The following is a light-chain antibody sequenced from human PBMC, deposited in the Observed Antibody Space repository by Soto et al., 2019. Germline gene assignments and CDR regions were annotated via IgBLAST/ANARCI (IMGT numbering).Light chain of an antibody. CDR1: QSLLDSNGNNH. J-gene: IGKJ5*01. V-gene: IGKV2-28*01. CDR3: MQALQTPRT. CDR2: LGS. Sequence: DIVMTQSPLSLPVIPGEPASISCWSSQSLLDSNGNNHLNWYLQKPGQSPQVLIYLGSNRASGVPDRFSGSGSGTDFTLKIGIVEAEDVGVYYCMQALQTPRTFGQGTRLEIK.